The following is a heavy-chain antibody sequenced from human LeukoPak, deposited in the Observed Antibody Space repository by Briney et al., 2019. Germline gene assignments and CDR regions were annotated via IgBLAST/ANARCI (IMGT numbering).Heavy chain of an antibody. CDR2: FDPEDGET. CDR3: ARDLEMATILGWFDP. Sequence: ASVKVSCKVSGYTLTELSMHWVRQAPGKGLEWMGGFDPEDGETIYAQKFQGRVTMTEDTSTDTAYMELSRLRSDDTAVYYCARDLEMATILGWFDPWGQGTLVTVSS. D-gene: IGHD5-24*01. V-gene: IGHV1-24*01. J-gene: IGHJ5*02. CDR1: GYTLTELS.